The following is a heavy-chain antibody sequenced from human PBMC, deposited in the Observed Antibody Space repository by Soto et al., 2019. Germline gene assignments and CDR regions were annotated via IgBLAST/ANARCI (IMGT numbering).Heavy chain of an antibody. J-gene: IGHJ6*02. CDR1: GYTFTRYG. V-gene: IGHV1-18*01. CDR3: AMGDVYVTPSPQDD. D-gene: IGHD3-16*01. Sequence: QVQLVQSGAEAKNPGASVKVSCKASGYTFTRYGIGWARQAPGQGLEWMGWINTYDGNSNYAQNVQGRVTLTTDTSTSTAYMALRSLRSYGTARYYRAMGDVYVTPSPQDDWGQGTTVIVSS. CDR2: INTYDGNS.